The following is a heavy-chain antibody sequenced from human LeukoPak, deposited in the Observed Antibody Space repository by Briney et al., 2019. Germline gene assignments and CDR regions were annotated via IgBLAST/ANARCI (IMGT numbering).Heavy chain of an antibody. J-gene: IGHJ5*02. V-gene: IGHV1-69*05. CDR1: GGTFSSYA. Sequence: SVKVSCKASGGTFSSYAISWVRQAPGQGLEWMGRIIPIFGTANYAQKFQGRVTITTDESTSTAYMELSSLRSEDTAVYYCARASLSRGYSNALEDWFDPWGQGTLVTVSS. D-gene: IGHD3-22*01. CDR2: IIPIFGTA. CDR3: ARASLSRGYSNALEDWFDP.